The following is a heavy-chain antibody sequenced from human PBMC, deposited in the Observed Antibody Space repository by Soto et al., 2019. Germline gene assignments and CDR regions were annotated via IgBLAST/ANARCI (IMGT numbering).Heavy chain of an antibody. CDR2: IYWDDDK. CDR1: GFSLSTSGVG. V-gene: IGHV2-5*02. J-gene: IGHJ5*02. CDR3: APTYYYDSSGYYYVHP. D-gene: IGHD3-22*01. Sequence: GPTLVNPTQTLTLTCTFSGFSLSTSGVGVGWIRQPPGKALEWLALIYWDDDKRYSPSLKSRLTITKDTSKNQVVLTMTNMDPVDTATYYCAPTYYYDSSGYYYVHPWGQGTLVTVSS.